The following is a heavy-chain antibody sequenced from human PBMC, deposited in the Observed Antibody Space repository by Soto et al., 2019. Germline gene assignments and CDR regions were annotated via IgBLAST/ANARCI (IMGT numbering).Heavy chain of an antibody. J-gene: IGHJ3*02. D-gene: IGHD4-17*01. CDR2: ISYDGSNK. CDR1: GFTFSSHG. V-gene: IGHV3-30*18. CDR3: ANLDYGDYHDAFDI. Sequence: GGSLRLSCAASGFTFSSHGMHWVRQAPGKGLEWVAVISYDGSNKYYADSVKGRFTISRDNSKNTLYLQMNSLRAEDTAVYYCANLDYGDYHDAFDIWGQGTMVTVSS.